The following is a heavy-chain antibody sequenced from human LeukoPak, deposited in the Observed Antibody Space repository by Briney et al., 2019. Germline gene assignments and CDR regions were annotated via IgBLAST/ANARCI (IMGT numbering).Heavy chain of an antibody. V-gene: IGHV4-34*01. CDR3: ARSRRQQLVGSFYMDV. J-gene: IGHJ6*02. CDR1: GGSVSGYY. Sequence: PSETLSLTCAVSGGSVSGYYWSWIRQPLGKGLEWIGEIDHSGSTNYNPSLKSRVTISVDTSKNQFSLKLSSVTAADTAVYYCARSRRQQLVGSFYMDVWGQGTTVTVSS. CDR2: IDHSGST. D-gene: IGHD6-13*01.